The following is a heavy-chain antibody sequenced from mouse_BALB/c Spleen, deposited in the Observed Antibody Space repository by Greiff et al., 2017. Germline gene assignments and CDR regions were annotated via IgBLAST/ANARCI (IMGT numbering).Heavy chain of an antibody. V-gene: IGHV5-17*02. CDR2: ISSGSSTI. CDR1: GFTFSSFG. J-gene: IGHJ2*01. Sequence: DVKLVESGGGLVQPGGSRKLSCAASGFTFSSFGMHWVRQAPEKGLEWVAYISSGSSTIYYADTVKGRFTISRDNPKNTLFLQMTSLRSEDTAMYYCARRELTTNFDYWGQGTTLTVSS. D-gene: IGHD2-13*01. CDR3: ARRELTTNFDY.